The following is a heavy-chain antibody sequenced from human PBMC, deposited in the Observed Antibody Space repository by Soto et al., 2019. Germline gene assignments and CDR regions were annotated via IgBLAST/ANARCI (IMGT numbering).Heavy chain of an antibody. CDR1: GFTFSSYA. J-gene: IGHJ3*02. V-gene: IGHV3-30-3*01. CDR2: ISYDGSNK. D-gene: IGHD6-13*01. CDR3: ARDWVAAAGPDDFDI. Sequence: GGSLRLSCAASGFTFSSYAMHWVRQAPGKGLEWEAVISYDGSNKYYADSVKGRFTISRDNSKNTLYLQMNSLRAEDTAVYYCARDWVAAAGPDDFDIWGQGTMVTVSS.